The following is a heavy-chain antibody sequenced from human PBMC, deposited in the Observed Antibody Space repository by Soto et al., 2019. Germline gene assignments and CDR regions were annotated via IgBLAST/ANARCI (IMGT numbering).Heavy chain of an antibody. CDR2: IDPSDSYT. V-gene: IGHV5-10-1*01. CDR3: ARQYSSSSIIYYGMDV. CDR1: GYSFTSYW. D-gene: IGHD6-6*01. Sequence: GESLKISCKGSGYSFTSYWISWVRQMPGKGLEWMGRIDPSDSYTNYSPSFQGHVTISADKSISTAYLQWSSLKASDTAMYYCARQYSSSSIIYYGMDVWGQGTTVTVSS. J-gene: IGHJ6*02.